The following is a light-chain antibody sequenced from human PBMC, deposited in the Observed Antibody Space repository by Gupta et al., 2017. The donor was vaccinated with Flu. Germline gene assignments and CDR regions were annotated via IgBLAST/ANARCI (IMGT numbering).Light chain of an antibody. CDR1: NANIVNNY. Sequence: KVTISFSRSNANIVNNYESRYQQLPGTAPKLLIYDNSKRPSWIPDRFSGSKSGTSSTLDTTGLQIGDEADYYCGTWDGSLNNVVFGGGTKLTVL. CDR3: GTWDGSLNNVV. V-gene: IGLV1-51*01. CDR2: DNS. J-gene: IGLJ2*01.